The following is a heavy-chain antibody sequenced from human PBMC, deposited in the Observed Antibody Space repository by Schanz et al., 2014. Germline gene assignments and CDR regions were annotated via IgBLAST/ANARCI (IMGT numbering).Heavy chain of an antibody. CDR1: GFPFSDYF. V-gene: IGHV3-11*01. Sequence: QVQLVDSGGGLVKPGGSLRLSCTASGFPFSDYFMAWIRQPPGRGLEWVSYIGNGGVTIYYADSVKGRFTISRDNSKNSLYVQMNSLRAEDTAVYYCGRIGGSVFDYWAQGTLVTVSS. CDR2: IGNGGVTI. D-gene: IGHD3-10*01. J-gene: IGHJ4*02. CDR3: GRIGGSVFDY.